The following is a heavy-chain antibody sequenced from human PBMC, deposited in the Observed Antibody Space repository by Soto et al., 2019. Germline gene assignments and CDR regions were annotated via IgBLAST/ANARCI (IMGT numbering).Heavy chain of an antibody. Sequence: ASVKVSCKASGYTFTSYYMHWVRQAPGQGLEWMGIINPSGGSTSYAQKFQGRVTMTRDTSTSTVYMELSSLRSEDTAVYYCARDVGSGWELLGSYFDYWGQGTLVTVSS. V-gene: IGHV1-46*01. J-gene: IGHJ4*02. CDR3: ARDVGSGWELLGSYFDY. CDR2: INPSGGST. D-gene: IGHD2-15*01. CDR1: GYTFTSYY.